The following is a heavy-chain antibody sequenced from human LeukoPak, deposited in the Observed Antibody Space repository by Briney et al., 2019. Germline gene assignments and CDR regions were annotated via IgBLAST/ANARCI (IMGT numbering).Heavy chain of an antibody. V-gene: IGHV3-23*01. D-gene: IGHD6-6*01. Sequence: GGSLRLSCAASRFTFSSYAMNWVRQAPGKGLERVSAISNSGVSTYYADSVKGRFTISRDNSKNTLYLQVDSLRAEDTAVYYCARMSSTEIYYFYYMDVWGKGTTVTVSS. CDR1: RFTFSSYA. J-gene: IGHJ6*03. CDR2: ISNSGVST. CDR3: ARMSSTEIYYFYYMDV.